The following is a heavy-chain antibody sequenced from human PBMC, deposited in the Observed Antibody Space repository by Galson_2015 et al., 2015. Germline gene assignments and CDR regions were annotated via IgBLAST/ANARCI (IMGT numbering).Heavy chain of an antibody. V-gene: IGHV3-23*01. Sequence: SLRLSCAASGFTSSSYAMSWVRQAPGKGLEWVSVIGGSGVTTYYAESVKGRFTISRDNSKNTLYLQMNGLRAEDTAIYYCAHTVWSGHYYFDYWGQGTLVTVSS. CDR1: GFTSSSYA. J-gene: IGHJ4*02. D-gene: IGHD3-3*01. CDR3: AHTVWSGHYYFDY. CDR2: IGGSGVTT.